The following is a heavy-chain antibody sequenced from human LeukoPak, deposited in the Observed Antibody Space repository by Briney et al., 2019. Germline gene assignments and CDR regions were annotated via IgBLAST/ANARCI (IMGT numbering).Heavy chain of an antibody. V-gene: IGHV5-51*01. CDR3: GMSGDRVPLQDDVFDV. Sequence: NTGESLEISCKVSGYSFTSYCIGWVRQMPGKGLEGRGIIYPGDSGPTYSPSFQGQVTISVDKSINTAYLQWSSLQASDAAMYYCGMSGDRVPLQDDVFDVWGQGTMVTVST. J-gene: IGHJ3*01. D-gene: IGHD1-26*01. CDR2: IYPGDSGP. CDR1: GYSFTSYC.